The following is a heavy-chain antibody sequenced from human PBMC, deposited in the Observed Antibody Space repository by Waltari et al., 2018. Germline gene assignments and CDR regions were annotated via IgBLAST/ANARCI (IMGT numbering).Heavy chain of an antibody. CDR1: GYTFTSYD. J-gene: IGHJ4*02. CDR3: ARVMGSVDF. V-gene: IGHV1-8*03. D-gene: IGHD3-16*01. Sequence: QVQLVQSGAEVKKPGASAKVSCKASGYTFTSYDIHWVRQAAGQGLEWMGWINPNSGNTGYAQRFQGRLTITRDTSISTAYMELSSLRSEDTAIYYCARVMGSVDFWGQGTLVTVSS. CDR2: INPNSGNT.